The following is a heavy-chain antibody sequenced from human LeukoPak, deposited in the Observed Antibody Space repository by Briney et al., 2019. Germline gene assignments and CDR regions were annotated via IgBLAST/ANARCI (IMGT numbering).Heavy chain of an antibody. CDR2: VYTNGTT. Sequence: SETLSLTCTVSGGSISSYYWSSVWQPAGNGLKWIGRVYTNGTTNYTPSFKSRVTMSVDTPKNQFSLKLSSVTAADTAVYYCARGDSSGSFDYWGQGTMVTVSS. D-gene: IGHD3-22*01. CDR3: ARGDSSGSFDY. V-gene: IGHV4-4*07. J-gene: IGHJ4*02. CDR1: GGSISSYY.